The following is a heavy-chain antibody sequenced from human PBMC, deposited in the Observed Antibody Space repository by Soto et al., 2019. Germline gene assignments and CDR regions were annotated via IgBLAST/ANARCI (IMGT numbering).Heavy chain of an antibody. D-gene: IGHD3-10*01. Sequence: QVHLVESGGGVVQPGRSLRLSCAASGFTFSTYAMHWVRQAPGKGLECVAVISYDGRNKYYADSVKGRFTISRDNSKNTLYLQMNSLGAEDPAVYSCHLSGDGYGMDVWGQGPTVTVSS. CDR2: ISYDGRNK. J-gene: IGHJ6*02. V-gene: IGHV3-30*04. CDR3: HLSGDGYGMDV. CDR1: GFTFSTYA.